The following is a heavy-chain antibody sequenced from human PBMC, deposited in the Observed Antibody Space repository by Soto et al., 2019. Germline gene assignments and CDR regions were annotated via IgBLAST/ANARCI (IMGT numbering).Heavy chain of an antibody. CDR1: GFTFSSYW. CDR3: ATYSSGWYEDY. Sequence: LRLSCAASGFTFSSYWMSWVRQAPGKGLEWVANIKQDGSEKYYVDSVKGRFTISRDNAKNSLYLQMNSLRAEDTAVYYCATYSSGWYEDYWGQGALVTVSS. V-gene: IGHV3-7*03. D-gene: IGHD6-19*01. J-gene: IGHJ4*02. CDR2: IKQDGSEK.